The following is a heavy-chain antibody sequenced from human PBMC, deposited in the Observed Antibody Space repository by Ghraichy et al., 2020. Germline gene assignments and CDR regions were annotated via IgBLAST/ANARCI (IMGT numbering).Heavy chain of an antibody. CDR2: INHSGST. D-gene: IGHD2-2*01. V-gene: IGHV4-34*01. J-gene: IGHJ5*02. CDR1: GGSFSGYY. Sequence: SETLSLTCAVYGGSFSGYYWSWIRQPPGKGLEWIGEINHSGSTNYNPSLKSRVTISVDTSKNQFSLKLSSMTAADTAVYYCARSHLVVPAALNWFDPWGQGTLVTVSS. CDR3: ARSHLVVPAALNWFDP.